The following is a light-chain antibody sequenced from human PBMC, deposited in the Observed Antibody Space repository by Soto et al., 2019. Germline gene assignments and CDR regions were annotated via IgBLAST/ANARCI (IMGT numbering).Light chain of an antibody. CDR1: QSISSY. J-gene: IGKJ1*01. CDR3: QQYNTYPWT. Sequence: ETQMTQYKKSLSASVGARVTITCRASQSISSYLNWYQQKPGEAPKFLIYDASSLESGVPSRFSGSGSGTEFTLTISTLQPDDFATYYCQQYNTYPWTFGQGTKV. V-gene: IGKV1-5*01. CDR2: DAS.